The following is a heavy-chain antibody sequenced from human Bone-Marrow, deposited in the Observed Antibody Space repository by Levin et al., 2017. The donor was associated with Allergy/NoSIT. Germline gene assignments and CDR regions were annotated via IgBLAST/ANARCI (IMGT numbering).Heavy chain of an antibody. CDR2: ISSNTRTI. D-gene: IGHD2-15*01. CDR1: GFTFSNYN. J-gene: IGHJ4*02. Sequence: ETLSLTCAASGFTFSNYNMNWVRQAPGKGLEWLSYISSNTRTIYYASSLKGRFTVSRDNAKNSLYLQMNSLRDDDTAVYYCVREGGWWPPYYFDYWGQGAPVTVSS. V-gene: IGHV3-48*02. CDR3: VREGGWWPPYYFDY.